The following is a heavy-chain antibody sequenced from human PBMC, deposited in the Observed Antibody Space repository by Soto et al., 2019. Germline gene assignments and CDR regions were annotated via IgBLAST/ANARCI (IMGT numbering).Heavy chain of an antibody. V-gene: IGHV3-74*01. D-gene: IGHD6-13*01. CDR3: ATDKRYSRRWPYFDY. CDR1: EVTISSYG. J-gene: IGHJ4*02. CDR2: INSDGSSI. Sequence: VGPLRLSCAASEVTISSYGMHWVSQAPGKGLVWVSRINSDGSSISCADSVKGRFTISRDNAKNTLYLQMNSLRAEDTAVYYCATDKRYSRRWPYFDYWGQGTLVTVSS.